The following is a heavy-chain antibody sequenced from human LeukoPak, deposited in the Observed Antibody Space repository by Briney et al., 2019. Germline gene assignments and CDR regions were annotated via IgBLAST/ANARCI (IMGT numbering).Heavy chain of an antibody. CDR2: ISGSGGST. CDR3: AKDGYCSSTSCRATPFDP. V-gene: IGHV3-23*01. CDR1: GFTFSSYA. D-gene: IGHD2-2*03. J-gene: IGHJ5*02. Sequence: GGSLRLSCAASGFTFSSYAMSWVRQAPGKGLEWVSAISGSGGSTYYADSVKGRFTISRDYSKNTLYLQMNSLRAEDTAVYYCAKDGYCSSTSCRATPFDPWGQGTLVTVSS.